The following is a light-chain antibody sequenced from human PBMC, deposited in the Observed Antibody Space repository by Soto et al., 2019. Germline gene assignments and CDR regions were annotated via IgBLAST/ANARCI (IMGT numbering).Light chain of an antibody. Sequence: SYELTQPPSLSVAPGQTARITCGGNNIGTKNVHWYQQQPGQAPELVVYDDQDRPSGIPERFSGSNSGNTATLTISRVEAGDEADYYCQVWDNRGIFGGGTKLTVL. V-gene: IGLV3-21*02. J-gene: IGLJ2*01. CDR1: NIGTKN. CDR2: DDQ. CDR3: QVWDNRGI.